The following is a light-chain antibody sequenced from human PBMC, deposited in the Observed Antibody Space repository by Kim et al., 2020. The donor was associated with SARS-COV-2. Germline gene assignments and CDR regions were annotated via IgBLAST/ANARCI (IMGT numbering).Light chain of an antibody. CDR2: GDN. V-gene: IGLV1-44*01. J-gene: IGLJ2*01. CDR3: VAWDDSLNGVV. Sequence: QRVTISCSGSGSNIGTNTVNWYQQLPGTAPKLLIYGDNQRPSGVPDRFSGSKSGTSASLAISGLQSEDEADYYCVAWDDSLNGVVFGGGTQLTVL. CDR1: GSNIGTNT.